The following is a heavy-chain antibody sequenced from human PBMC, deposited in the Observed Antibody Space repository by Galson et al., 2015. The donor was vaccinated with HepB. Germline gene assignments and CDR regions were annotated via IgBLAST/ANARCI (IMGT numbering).Heavy chain of an antibody. CDR2: ISGSGGST. CDR1: GFTFSSYA. J-gene: IGHJ3*02. D-gene: IGHD3-22*01. CDR3: AKDGGWDSSPPSAFDI. V-gene: IGHV3-23*01. Sequence: SLRLSCAASGFTFSSYAMSWVRQAPGKGLEWVSAISGSGGSTYYADSVKGRFTISRDNSKNTLYLQMNSLRAEDTAVYYCAKDGGWDSSPPSAFDIWGQGTMVTVSS.